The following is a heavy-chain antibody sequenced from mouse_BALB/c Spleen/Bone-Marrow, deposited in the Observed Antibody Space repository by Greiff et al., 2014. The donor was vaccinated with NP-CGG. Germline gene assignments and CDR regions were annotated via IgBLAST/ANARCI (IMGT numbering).Heavy chain of an antibody. V-gene: IGHV1-77*01. CDR3: ARYYDYDWYFDV. Sequence: SGPELVKPGASVKMSCKASGYTFTDYVISWVKQRTGQGLEWIGEIYPGSGSTYYNEKFKGKATLTADKSSNTAYTQLSSLTSEDSAVYFCARYYDYDWYFDVWGAGTTVTVSS. D-gene: IGHD2-4*01. J-gene: IGHJ1*01. CDR1: GYTFTDYV. CDR2: IYPGSGST.